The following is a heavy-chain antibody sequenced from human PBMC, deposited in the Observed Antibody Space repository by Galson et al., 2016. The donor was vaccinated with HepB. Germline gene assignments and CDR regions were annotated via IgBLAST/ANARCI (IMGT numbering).Heavy chain of an antibody. CDR2: IYSGGST. CDR3: AKDIRSVATSLDN. D-gene: IGHD5-12*01. V-gene: IGHV3-53*05. J-gene: IGHJ4*02. CDR1: GFTFSSFT. Sequence: SLRLSCAASGFTFSSFTINWVRQAPGKGLEWVSLIYSGGSTYYADSVKGRFTISRDNSKNTLYLQMNSLRGDDTALYYCAKDIRSVATSLDNWGQGTLVAVSS.